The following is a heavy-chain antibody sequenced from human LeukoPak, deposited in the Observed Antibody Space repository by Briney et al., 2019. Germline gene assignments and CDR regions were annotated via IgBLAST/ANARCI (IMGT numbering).Heavy chain of an antibody. CDR1: SVTFSSYS. CDR2: ISYSSSTI. Sequence: GGSLRLSCAASSVTFSSYSMNWARQAPGKGLEWVSYISYSSSTIYYADSVKGRFTISRDNGKNSLYLQMNSLRAEDTAVYYCARDRLHYGEYEKTFDYWGQGTLVTVSS. V-gene: IGHV3-48*01. CDR3: ARDRLHYGEYEKTFDY. D-gene: IGHD4-17*01. J-gene: IGHJ4*02.